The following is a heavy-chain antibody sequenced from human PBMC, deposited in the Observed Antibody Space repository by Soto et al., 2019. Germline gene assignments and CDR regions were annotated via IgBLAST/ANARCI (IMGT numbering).Heavy chain of an antibody. D-gene: IGHD3-10*01. Sequence: QVQLVQSGAEVKKPGSSVKVSCKASGGTFSTYTINWVRQAPGQGLEWMGRIIPLLDVTNNAQRFQCRVTNTADKSPSTVYIELTSLTSQDPAVYYCARDSGTVGYDASWGQGTLVTVSS. J-gene: IGHJ5*02. CDR1: GGTFSTYT. CDR3: ARDSGTVGYDAS. V-gene: IGHV1-69*08. CDR2: IIPLLDVT.